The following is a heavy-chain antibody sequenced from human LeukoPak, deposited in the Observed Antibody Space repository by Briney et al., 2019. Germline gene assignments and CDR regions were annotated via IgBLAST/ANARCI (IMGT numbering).Heavy chain of an antibody. V-gene: IGHV1-69*04. Sequence: GASVKVSCKASGGTFSSYAISWVRQAPGQGLEWMGRIIPILGRANYAQKFQGRVTITADKSTSTTYMEMSSLRSEDTAVYYCVRGGTALDPGDYWGRGTLVTVSS. CDR2: IIPILGRA. J-gene: IGHJ4*02. CDR1: GGTFSSYA. CDR3: VRGGTALDPGDY. D-gene: IGHD5-18*01.